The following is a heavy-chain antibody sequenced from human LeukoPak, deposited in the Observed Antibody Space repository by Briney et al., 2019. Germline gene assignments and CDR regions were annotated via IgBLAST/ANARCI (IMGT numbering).Heavy chain of an antibody. Sequence: SETLSLTCTVSGGSIRSSYYYWGWIRQPPGKGLEWIGSIYDSGSTYYNPSLKSRVTISVDTSKNQFSLKLNSVTAADTAVYYCAREKVVGPDSFYFDYWGQGTLVTVSS. J-gene: IGHJ4*02. CDR1: GGSIRSSYYY. CDR3: AREKVVGPDSFYFDY. CDR2: IYDSGST. D-gene: IGHD2-15*01. V-gene: IGHV4-39*02.